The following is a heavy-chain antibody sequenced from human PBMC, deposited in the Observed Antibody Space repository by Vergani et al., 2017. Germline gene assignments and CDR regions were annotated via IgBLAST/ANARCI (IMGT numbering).Heavy chain of an antibody. Sequence: QLVESGGGWVQPGGSLRLSCVVSGFDFSSYIMNWVRQAPGKGLEWVSFVSAGTTGQSYAESVKGRFTISRDSAKNSLYLQMDRLRAEATAVYYCAREYSSTSGRAFDFWGQGTKVTVSS. CDR2: VSAGTTGQ. D-gene: IGHD2/OR15-2a*01. V-gene: IGHV3-48*01. CDR1: GFDFSSYI. CDR3: AREYSSTSGRAFDF. J-gene: IGHJ3*01.